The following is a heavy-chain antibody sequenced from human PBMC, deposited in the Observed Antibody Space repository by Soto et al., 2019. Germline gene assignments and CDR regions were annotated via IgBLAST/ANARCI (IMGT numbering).Heavy chain of an antibody. CDR3: ARSPGGYYDSSGYFAY. Sequence: QVQLVQSGAEVKKPGSSVKVSCKASGGTFSSYAISWVRQAPGQGLEWMGGIIPIFGTANYAQKFQGRVTITADDSTSTAYMELSRLRSEDTAVYYCARSPGGYYDSSGYFAYWGQGTLVTVSS. D-gene: IGHD3-22*01. CDR2: IIPIFGTA. CDR1: GGTFSSYA. J-gene: IGHJ4*02. V-gene: IGHV1-69*01.